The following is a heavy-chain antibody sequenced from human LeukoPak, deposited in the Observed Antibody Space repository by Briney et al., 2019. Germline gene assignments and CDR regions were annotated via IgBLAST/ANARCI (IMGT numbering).Heavy chain of an antibody. J-gene: IGHJ4*02. V-gene: IGHV4-59*01. CDR1: GGSFSSYY. CDR3: ARSKDILTGYCFDY. D-gene: IGHD3-9*01. CDR2: IYYSGST. Sequence: SETLSLTCAVYGGSFSSYYWSWIRQPPGKGLEWIGYIYYSGSTNYNPSFKSRVTISVDTSKNQFSLKLSSVTAADTAVYYCARSKDILTGYCFDYWGQGTLVTVSS.